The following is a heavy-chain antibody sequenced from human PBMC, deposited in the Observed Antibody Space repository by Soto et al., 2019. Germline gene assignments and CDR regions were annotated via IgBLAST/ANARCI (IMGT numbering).Heavy chain of an antibody. Sequence: GGSLRLSCAASGFTFSSYGMHWVRQAPGKGLEWVAVIWYDGSNKYYADSVKGRFTISRDNSKNTLYLQMNSLRAEDTAVYYCARDYITSSSWYHRLGLRYVDYWGQGTLVTVSS. CDR2: IWYDGSNK. CDR3: ARDYITSSSWYHRLGLRYVDY. V-gene: IGHV3-33*01. CDR1: GFTFSSYG. D-gene: IGHD6-13*01. J-gene: IGHJ4*02.